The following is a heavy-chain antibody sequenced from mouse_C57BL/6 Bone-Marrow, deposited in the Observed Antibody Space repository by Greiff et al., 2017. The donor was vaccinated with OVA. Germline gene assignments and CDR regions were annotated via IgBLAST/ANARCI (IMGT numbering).Heavy chain of an antibody. Sequence: VQLHQPGAELVKPGASVKMSCKASGYTFTSYWITWVKQRPGQGLEWIGDIYPGSGSTNYNEKFKSKATLTVDTSSSTAYMQLSSLTSEDSAVYYCARGGLHYAMDYWGQGTSVTVSS. CDR3: ARGGLHYAMDY. CDR2: IYPGSGST. J-gene: IGHJ4*01. V-gene: IGHV1-55*01. D-gene: IGHD2-4*01. CDR1: GYTFTSYW.